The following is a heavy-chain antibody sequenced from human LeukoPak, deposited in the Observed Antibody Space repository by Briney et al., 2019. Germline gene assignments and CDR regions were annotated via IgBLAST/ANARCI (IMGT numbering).Heavy chain of an antibody. Sequence: GGSLRLSCAASGFTFSSYAMHWVRQAPGKGLEWVAVISYDGSNKYYADSVKGRLTISRDNSKNTLYLQMNSLRAEDTAVYYCARDPSSSWYYDHFFDYWGQGTLVTVSS. V-gene: IGHV3-30-3*01. J-gene: IGHJ4*02. CDR3: ARDPSSSWYYDHFFDY. D-gene: IGHD6-13*01. CDR2: ISYDGSNK. CDR1: GFTFSSYA.